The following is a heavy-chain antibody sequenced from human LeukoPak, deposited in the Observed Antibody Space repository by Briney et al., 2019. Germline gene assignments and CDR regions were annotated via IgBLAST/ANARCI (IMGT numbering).Heavy chain of an antibody. J-gene: IGHJ4*02. Sequence: INHSGSTNYNPSLKSRVTISVDTSKNQFSLKLSSVTAADTAVYYCARGTGGAAAGAQDFDYWGQGTLVTVSS. V-gene: IGHV4-34*01. CDR2: INHSGST. D-gene: IGHD6-13*01. CDR3: ARGTGGAAAGAQDFDY.